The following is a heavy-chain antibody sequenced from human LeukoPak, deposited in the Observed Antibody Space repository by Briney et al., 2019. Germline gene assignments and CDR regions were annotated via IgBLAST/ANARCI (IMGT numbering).Heavy chain of an antibody. J-gene: IGHJ4*02. Sequence: GGSLRLSCAASGFTFNGYGMNWVRQAPGKGLEWVSYISSISSTIHYSDSVKGRFTISRDNAKNSLYLQMNSLRAEDTAVYYCARDGASYSNYEGNFDFWGQGTLVTVS. CDR1: GFTFNGYG. V-gene: IGHV3-48*01. CDR2: ISSISSTI. CDR3: ARDGASYSNYEGNFDF. D-gene: IGHD4-11*01.